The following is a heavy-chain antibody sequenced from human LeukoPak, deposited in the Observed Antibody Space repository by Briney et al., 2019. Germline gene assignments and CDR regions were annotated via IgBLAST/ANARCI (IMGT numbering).Heavy chain of an antibody. CDR2: IIPILGIA. CDR3: ARDRGLAAAGSSYFWYGMDV. D-gene: IGHD6-13*01. V-gene: IGHV1-69*04. J-gene: IGHJ6*02. CDR1: GGTFSSYA. Sequence: GASVKVSCKASGGTFSSYAISWVRQAPGQGLEWMGRIIPILGIANYAQKFQGRVTITADKSTSTAYMELSSLRSEDTAVYYCARDRGLAAAGSSYFWYGMDVWGQGTTVTVSS.